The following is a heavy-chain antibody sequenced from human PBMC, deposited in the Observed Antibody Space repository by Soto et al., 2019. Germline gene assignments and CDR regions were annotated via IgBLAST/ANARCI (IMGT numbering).Heavy chain of an antibody. CDR1: GFTFSSFS. D-gene: IGHD4-17*01. V-gene: IGHV3-30-3*01. CDR2: ISSDGSNN. CDR3: ARDTVRGDYAFDS. Sequence: GGSLRLSCAASGFTFSSFSMHWVRQAPGKGLEWVAVISSDGSNNFYADSVKGRFTISRDNSKNTLYLQMNSLRAEDTAVYYWARDTVRGDYAFDSWGQGTMVTVSS. J-gene: IGHJ3*02.